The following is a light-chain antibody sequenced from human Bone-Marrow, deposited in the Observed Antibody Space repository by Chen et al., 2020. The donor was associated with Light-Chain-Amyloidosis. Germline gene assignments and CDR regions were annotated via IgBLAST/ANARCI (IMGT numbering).Light chain of an antibody. J-gene: IGLJ2*01. CDR1: DLPTKY. CDR3: QSADSSGTYEVI. V-gene: IGLV3-25*03. Sequence: SYELPQPPSVSGSPGQTARITCSGDDLPTKYAYWYQQKPGQAPVLVIHRETERPSGISERFSGSSSGTTATLTISGVQAEDEADYHCQSADSSGTYEVIFGGGTKLTVL. CDR2: RET.